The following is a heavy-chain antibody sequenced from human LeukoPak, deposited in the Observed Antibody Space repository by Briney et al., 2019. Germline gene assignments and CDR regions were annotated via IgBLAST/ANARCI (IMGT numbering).Heavy chain of an antibody. CDR2: ISAYNGNT. V-gene: IGHV1-18*01. J-gene: IGHJ4*02. CDR3: ARVSGFEYSSSPGAY. CDR1: GYTFTSYG. D-gene: IGHD6-6*01. Sequence: GASVKVSCKASGYTFTSYGISWVRQAPGQGLEWMGWISAYNGNTYYAQKFQGRVTMTTDTSTSTAYMELRSLRSDDTAVYYCARVSGFEYSSSPGAYWGQGTLATVSS.